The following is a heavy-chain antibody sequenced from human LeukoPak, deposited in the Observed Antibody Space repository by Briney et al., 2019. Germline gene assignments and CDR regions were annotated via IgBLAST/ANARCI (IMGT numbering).Heavy chain of an antibody. J-gene: IGHJ4*02. CDR2: ISRSPGSI. D-gene: IGHD6-19*01. Sequence: GGSLRLSCAASGFTFRDYSMNWVRQAPGKGLEWISYISRSPGSIYYADSVKGRFTVSRDDAKNALYLQMNSLRVEDTAVYYCVRDHQWRLDYWGRGTLVTVSS. CDR1: GFTFRDYS. V-gene: IGHV3-48*01. CDR3: VRDHQWRLDY.